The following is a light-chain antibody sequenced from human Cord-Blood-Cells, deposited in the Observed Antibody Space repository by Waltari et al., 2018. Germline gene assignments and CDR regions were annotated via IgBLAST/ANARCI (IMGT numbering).Light chain of an antibody. CDR2: DAS. CDR3: QQYDNLPYT. Sequence: DIQMTQSPSSLSASVGDRVTITCQASQDISNYLNWYQQKPGEAPQLLIYDASNLETGVPARFSLSGAGTDFSFTLSSLQPEGIATYYCQQYDNLPYTFGQGTKLEI. CDR1: QDISNY. V-gene: IGKV1-33*01. J-gene: IGKJ2*01.